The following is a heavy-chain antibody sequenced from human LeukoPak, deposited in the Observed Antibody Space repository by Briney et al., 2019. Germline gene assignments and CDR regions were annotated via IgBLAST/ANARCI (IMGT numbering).Heavy chain of an antibody. V-gene: IGHV3-30*04. Sequence: TGGSLRLSCAASGFTFSSYAMHWVRQAPGKGLEWVAVISYDGSNKYYADSVKGRFTISRDNSKNTLYLQMNSLRAEDTAVYYCAKDQRLGYCSGGSCYGYFDYWGQGTLVTVSS. CDR1: GFTFSSYA. CDR3: AKDQRLGYCSGGSCYGYFDY. J-gene: IGHJ4*02. CDR2: ISYDGSNK. D-gene: IGHD2-15*01.